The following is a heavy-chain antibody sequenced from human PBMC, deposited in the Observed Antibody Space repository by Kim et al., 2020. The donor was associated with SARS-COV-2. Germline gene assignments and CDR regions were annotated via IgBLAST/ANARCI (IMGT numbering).Heavy chain of an antibody. J-gene: IGHJ5*02. CDR3: ARDAPITIFGVVTYNWFDP. CDR1: GFTFSSYW. CDR2: IKQDGSEK. Sequence: GGSLRLSCAASGFTFSSYWMSWVRQAPGKGLEWVANIKQDGSEKYYVDSVKGRFTISRDNAKNSLYLQMNRLRAEDTAVYYCARDAPITIFGVVTYNWFDPWGQGTLVTVSS. D-gene: IGHD3-3*01. V-gene: IGHV3-7*01.